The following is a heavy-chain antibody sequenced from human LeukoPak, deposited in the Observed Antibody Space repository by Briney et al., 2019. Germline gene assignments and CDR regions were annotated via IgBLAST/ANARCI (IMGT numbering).Heavy chain of an antibody. CDR3: AKVRSSYYFDY. J-gene: IGHJ4*02. CDR2: ISGSGGST. D-gene: IGHD3-10*01. V-gene: IGHV3-23*01. Sequence: GGSLRLSCAASGFTFTNYAMSWVRQAPGKGLEWVSSISGSGGSTYYADSVKGRFTISRDNSKNTLYLQLNSLRAEDTAVYYCAKVRSSYYFDYWGQETLVTVSS. CDR1: GFTFTNYA.